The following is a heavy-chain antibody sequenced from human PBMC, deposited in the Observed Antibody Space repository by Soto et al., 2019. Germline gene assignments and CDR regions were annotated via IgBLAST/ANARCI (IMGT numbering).Heavy chain of an antibody. CDR3: AAVAGYYDFWSGYYSTQDYYYYGMDV. D-gene: IGHD3-3*01. J-gene: IGHJ6*02. V-gene: IGHV1-58*01. CDR2: IVVDSGNT. CDR1: GFTFTSSA. Sequence: SVKVSCKASGFTFTSSAVQWVRQARGQRLEWIGWIVVDSGNTNYAQKFQERVTITRDMSTSTAYMELSSLRSEDTAVYYCAAVAGYYDFWSGYYSTQDYYYYGMDVWGQGTTVTVSS.